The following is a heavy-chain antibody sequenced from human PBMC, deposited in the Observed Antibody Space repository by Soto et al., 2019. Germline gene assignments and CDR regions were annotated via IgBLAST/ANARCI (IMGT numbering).Heavy chain of an antibody. CDR3: ARAILTGYDPLNWFDP. CDR2: INHSGST. V-gene: IGHV4-34*01. Sequence: SETLSLTCAVYGGSFSGYYWTWIRQPPWTGLEWIGEINHSGSTNYNPSLKSRVTISVDTSKNQFSLKLSSVTAADTAVYYCARAILTGYDPLNWFDPWGQGTLVTVSS. J-gene: IGHJ5*02. CDR1: GGSFSGYY. D-gene: IGHD3-9*01.